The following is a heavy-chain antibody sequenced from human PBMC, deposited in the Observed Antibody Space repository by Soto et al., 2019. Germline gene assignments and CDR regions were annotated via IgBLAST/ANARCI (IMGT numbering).Heavy chain of an antibody. CDR2: IYWNDDK. J-gene: IGHJ4*02. CDR3: AHRRSGGGYYDSSGYYYFDY. V-gene: IGHV2-5*01. Sequence: SGPTLVKPTQTLTLTCTFSGFSLSTSGVGVGWIRQPPGKALEWLALIYWNDDKRYSPSLKSRLTITKDTSKNQVVLTMTNMDPVDTATYYCAHRRSGGGYYDSSGYYYFDYWGQGTLVTVSS. CDR1: GFSLSTSGVG. D-gene: IGHD3-22*01.